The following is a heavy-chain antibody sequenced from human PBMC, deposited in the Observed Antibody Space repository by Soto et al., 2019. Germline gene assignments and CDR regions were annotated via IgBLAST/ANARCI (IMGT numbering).Heavy chain of an antibody. Sequence: SETLSLTCTVSGGYISNSYWSWLRQPPGKGLEWLGYIHDSGTINYTPSLKSRITISGDRSKNQFSLKLTSVTAADTAIYYCARGVSGYSHAWGQGILVTVSS. CDR1: GGYISNSY. D-gene: IGHD5-18*01. CDR3: ARGVSGYSHA. J-gene: IGHJ5*02. V-gene: IGHV4-59*01. CDR2: IHDSGTI.